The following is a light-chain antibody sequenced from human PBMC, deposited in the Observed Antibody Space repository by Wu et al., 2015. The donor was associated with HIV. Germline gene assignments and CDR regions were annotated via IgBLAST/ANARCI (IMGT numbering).Light chain of an antibody. CDR2: SAS. V-gene: IGKV3-20*01. Sequence: EIVLTQSPGTLSLSPGERATLSCRASQSVDSSYLAWYQQKLGQAPRLLIYSASTRATGIPDRFSGSGSGTDFTLTISRLEPEDFAVYYCQQYGSSIGGLTFGGGTEGGDQT. CDR3: QQYGSSIGGLT. J-gene: IGKJ4*01. CDR1: QSVDSSY.